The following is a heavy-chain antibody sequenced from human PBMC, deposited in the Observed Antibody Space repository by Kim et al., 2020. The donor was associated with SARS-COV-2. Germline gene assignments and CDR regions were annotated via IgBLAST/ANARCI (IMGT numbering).Heavy chain of an antibody. Sequence: CAVYGGSFSGYYWSWIRQPPGKGLEWIGEINHSGSTNYNPSLKSRVTISVDTSKNQFSLKLSSVTAADTAVYYCAGAGTSPYYMDVWGKGTTVTV. CDR1: GGSFSGYY. CDR2: INHSGST. CDR3: AGAGTSPYYMDV. D-gene: IGHD2-2*01. J-gene: IGHJ6*03. V-gene: IGHV4-34*01.